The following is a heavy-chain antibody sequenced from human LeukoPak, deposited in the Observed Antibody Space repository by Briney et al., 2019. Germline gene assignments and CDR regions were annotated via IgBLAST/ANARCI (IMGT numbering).Heavy chain of an antibody. CDR2: ISSRSSYI. V-gene: IGHV3-21*01. Sequence: NPGGSLRLSRGASGFTFSSYSMNWVRQAPGKGLEWVSSISSRSSYIYYADSVKGRFTISRDNAKNSLYLQMNSLRAEDTAVYYCARSLIDYDILSGYYESHYFDYWGQGTLVTVSS. D-gene: IGHD3-9*01. CDR3: ARSLIDYDILSGYYESHYFDY. J-gene: IGHJ4*02. CDR1: GFTFSSYS.